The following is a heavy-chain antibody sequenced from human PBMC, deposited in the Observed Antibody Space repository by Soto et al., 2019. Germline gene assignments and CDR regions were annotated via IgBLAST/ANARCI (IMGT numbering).Heavy chain of an antibody. CDR3: ARGGEEIDYDSSGYYSGNYYYYGMDV. CDR1: GYTFTGYY. J-gene: IGHJ6*02. Sequence: GASVKVSCKASGYTFTGYYMHWVPQAPGQGLEWMGWINPNSGGTSYAQKFQGWVTMTRDTSISTAYMELSRLRSNDTAVYYCARGGEEIDYDSSGYYSGNYYYYGMDVWGQGTTVTVSS. CDR2: INPNSGGT. D-gene: IGHD3-22*01. V-gene: IGHV1-2*04.